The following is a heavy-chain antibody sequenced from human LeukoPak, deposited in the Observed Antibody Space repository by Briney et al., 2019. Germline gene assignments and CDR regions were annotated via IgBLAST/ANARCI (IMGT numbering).Heavy chain of an antibody. V-gene: IGHV4-31*03. Sequence: PSETLSLTCTVSGGSISSGGYYWSWIRQHPGKGLEWIGYIYYSGSTYYNPSLKSRVTISVDTSKNQFSLKLSSVTAADTAVYYCARGGPIAVAGSAWGYWGQGTLVTVSS. J-gene: IGHJ4*02. D-gene: IGHD6-19*01. CDR3: ARGGPIAVAGSAWGY. CDR1: GGSISSGGYY. CDR2: IYYSGST.